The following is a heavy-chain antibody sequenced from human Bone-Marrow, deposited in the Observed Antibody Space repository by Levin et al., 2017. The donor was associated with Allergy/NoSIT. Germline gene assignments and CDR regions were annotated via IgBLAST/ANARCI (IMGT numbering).Heavy chain of an antibody. CDR2: IKPDGSEK. D-gene: IGHD1-1*01. J-gene: IGHJ3*02. Sequence: QSGGSLRLSCAGSGFTFNSHWMKWVRQAPGKGLEWVANIKPDGSEKYYVDSVKGRFTISRDNAKNSLELQMHSLRAEDTAVYYCVRQNWNAGSDMWGPGTKVTVSS. CDR1: GFTFNSHW. CDR3: VRQNWNAGSDM. V-gene: IGHV3-7*03.